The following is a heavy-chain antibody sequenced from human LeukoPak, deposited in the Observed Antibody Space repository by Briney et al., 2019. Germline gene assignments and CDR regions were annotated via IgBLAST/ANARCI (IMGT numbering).Heavy chain of an antibody. V-gene: IGHV4-39*07. CDR1: GGSISSSRYY. J-gene: IGHJ5*02. Sequence: SETLSLTCTVSGGSISSSRYYWGWIRQPPGKGLEWIGSIYYSGSTNYNPSLKSRVTISVDTSKNQFSLKLSSVTAADTAVYYCASNLGWFDPWGQGTLVTVSS. CDR2: IYYSGST. CDR3: ASNLGWFDP.